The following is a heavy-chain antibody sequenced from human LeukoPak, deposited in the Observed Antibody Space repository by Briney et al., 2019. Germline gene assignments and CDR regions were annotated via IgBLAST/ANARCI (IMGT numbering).Heavy chain of an antibody. D-gene: IGHD1-14*01. J-gene: IGHJ4*02. Sequence: GGSLRLSCAASGFTFSTYGTHWVRQAPGKGLEWVAVISYDGSKKYYADSVKGRFTISRDNSKNTLYLQMNSLRAEDTAVYYCAKEGYNMGFDYWGQGTLVTVSS. CDR2: ISYDGSKK. CDR1: GFTFSTYG. V-gene: IGHV3-30*18. CDR3: AKEGYNMGFDY.